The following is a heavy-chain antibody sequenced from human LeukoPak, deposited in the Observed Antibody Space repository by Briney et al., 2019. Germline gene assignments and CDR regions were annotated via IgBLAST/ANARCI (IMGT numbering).Heavy chain of an antibody. V-gene: IGHV1-2*06. CDR2: INPNIGGT. CDR1: GYTFTDYY. J-gene: IGHJ4*02. CDR3: GSSVAVHLIYY. Sequence: ASVKVSCKASGYTFTDYYMHWVRQAPGQGLEWMGRINPNIGGTNYAQKFQGRVTMTRDTSISTAYMELSRLRSDDTAVYYCGSSVAVHLIYYWGQGTLVTVSS. D-gene: IGHD6-19*01.